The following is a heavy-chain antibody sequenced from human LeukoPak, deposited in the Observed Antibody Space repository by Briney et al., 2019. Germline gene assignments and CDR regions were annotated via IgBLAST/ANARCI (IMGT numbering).Heavy chain of an antibody. D-gene: IGHD4-17*01. CDR3: ARDPDYGDFDY. Sequence: SETLSLTCTVSDGSVSSGTYYGNWIRQPPGKGLEWIGYIYYSGSTNYNPSLKSRVTISADTSKNQFSLKLRSVTAADTAVYYCARDPDYGDFDYWGQGTLVTVPS. V-gene: IGHV4-61*01. CDR1: DGSVSSGTYY. CDR2: IYYSGST. J-gene: IGHJ4*02.